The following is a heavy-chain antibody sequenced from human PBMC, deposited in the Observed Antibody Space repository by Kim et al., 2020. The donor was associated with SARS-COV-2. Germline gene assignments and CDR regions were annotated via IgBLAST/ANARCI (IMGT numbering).Heavy chain of an antibody. J-gene: IGHJ6*02. D-gene: IGHD3-10*01. V-gene: IGHV3-30*18. CDR3: AKDFSAGMEWLLWFGELLRGQYYYYGMDV. CDR2: ISYDGSNK. CDR1: GFTFSSYG. Sequence: GGSLRLSCAASGFTFSSYGMHWVRQAPGKGLEWVAVISYDGSNKYYADSVKGRFTISRDNSKNTLYLQMNSLRAEDTAVYYCAKDFSAGMEWLLWFGELLRGQYYYYGMDVWGQGTTVTVSS.